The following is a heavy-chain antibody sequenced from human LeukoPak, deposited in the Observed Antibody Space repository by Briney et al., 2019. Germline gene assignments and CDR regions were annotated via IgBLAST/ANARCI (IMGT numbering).Heavy chain of an antibody. D-gene: IGHD3-10*01. J-gene: IGHJ4*02. Sequence: KTSETLSLTCTVSGGSIGSSDYYWSWIRQPPGKELEWIASINYRGSTYYNPSLKSRVTISVDTSKNQFSLRLSSVTAADTAVYLCARYVVYGSGKYYFDYWGQGSLVTVSS. CDR2: INYRGST. V-gene: IGHV4-39*01. CDR1: GGSIGSSDYY. CDR3: ARYVVYGSGKYYFDY.